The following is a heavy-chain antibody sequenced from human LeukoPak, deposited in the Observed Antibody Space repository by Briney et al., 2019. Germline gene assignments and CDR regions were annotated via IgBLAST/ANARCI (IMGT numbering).Heavy chain of an antibody. Sequence: GGSLRLSCAASGFTFSTCSMNWVRQAPGRGLEWVSVIYSGGSTYYADSVKGRFTISSDSSKNTLYLQVNSLGAADTAVYYCARGRRVWGTLGCFDYWGQGTLVTVSS. V-gene: IGHV3-53*01. CDR1: GFTFSTCS. CDR3: ARGRRVWGTLGCFDY. D-gene: IGHD3-16*01. J-gene: IGHJ4*01. CDR2: IYSGGST.